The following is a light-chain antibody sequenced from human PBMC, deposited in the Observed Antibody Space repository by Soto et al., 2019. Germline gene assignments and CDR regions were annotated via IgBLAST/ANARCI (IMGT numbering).Light chain of an antibody. CDR3: QQYNNWPRT. Sequence: EIVLTQSPGTLSLSPGERATLSCRASQTVSTNYLAWYQQKPGQAPRLLIYGASKRATGIPDRFSGSGSGTEFTLTISSLQSEDFAVYYCQQYNNWPRTFGQGTKVDNK. V-gene: IGKV3D-15*01. J-gene: IGKJ1*01. CDR1: QTVSTN. CDR2: GAS.